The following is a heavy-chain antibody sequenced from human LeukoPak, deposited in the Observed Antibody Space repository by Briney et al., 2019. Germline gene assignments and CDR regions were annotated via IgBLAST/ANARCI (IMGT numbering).Heavy chain of an antibody. J-gene: IGHJ5*02. V-gene: IGHV4-34*12. CDR3: AKISGQLVRGGRFDP. Sequence: PSETLSLTCAVYGVSFSGYYWSWIRQPPGKGLEWIGEIFHSGSTNYNPSLKSRVTILLDTSKNQFSLKLTSVTAADTAVYYCAKISGQLVRGGRFDPWGQGTLVTVSS. CDR2: IFHSGST. CDR1: GVSFSGYY. D-gene: IGHD6-6*01.